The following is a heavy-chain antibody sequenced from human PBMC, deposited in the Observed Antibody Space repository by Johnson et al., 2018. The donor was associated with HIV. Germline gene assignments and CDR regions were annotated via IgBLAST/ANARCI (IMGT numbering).Heavy chain of an antibody. CDR2: ISYDGSNK. CDR1: GFTFSSYA. CDR3: ARAQA. J-gene: IGHJ3*01. Sequence: QVQLVESGGGVVQPGGSLRLSCAASGFTFSSYAMHWVRQAPGKGLEWVAVISYDGSNKYFADSVKGRFTISRDNSKNTLYLQMSSLRAEDTAVYYCARAQAWGQGTMVTVSS. V-gene: IGHV3-30*04.